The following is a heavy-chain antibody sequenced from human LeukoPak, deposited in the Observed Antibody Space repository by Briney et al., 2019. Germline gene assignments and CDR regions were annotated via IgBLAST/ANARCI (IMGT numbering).Heavy chain of an antibody. CDR3: ARELPTYYDYVWGSYRYYFDY. V-gene: IGHV4-34*01. J-gene: IGHJ4*02. CDR1: GGSFSGYY. Sequence: ASETLSLTCAVYGGSFSGYYWSWIRQPPGKGLEWIGEINHSGSTNYNPSLKSRVTISVDTSKNQFSLKLSSVTAADTAVYYCARELPTYYDYVWGSYRYYFDYWGQGTLVTVSS. D-gene: IGHD3-16*02. CDR2: INHSGST.